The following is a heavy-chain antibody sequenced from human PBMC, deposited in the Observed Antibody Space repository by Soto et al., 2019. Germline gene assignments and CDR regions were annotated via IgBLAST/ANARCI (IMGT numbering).Heavy chain of an antibody. CDR3: ARGGVSTRTFDY. Sequence: GECLTSSCTSSGNNFACYWIAWVRQMPGKGLELMGIIYPSDSDTRYRPSFQGQVTISADKSISSAYLQWSSLRASDTAMYYCARGGVSTRTFDYWGQGTPVTVSS. V-gene: IGHV5-51*01. J-gene: IGHJ4*02. D-gene: IGHD3-3*01. CDR2: IYPSDSDT. CDR1: GNNFACYW.